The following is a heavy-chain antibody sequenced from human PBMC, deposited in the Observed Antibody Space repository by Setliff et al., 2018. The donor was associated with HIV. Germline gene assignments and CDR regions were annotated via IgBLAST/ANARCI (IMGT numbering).Heavy chain of an antibody. CDR2: ISGSGGST. D-gene: IGHD1-26*01. CDR1: GFTFSSYA. V-gene: IGHV3-23*01. CDR3: ARDEAIEGALTYFDL. Sequence: GESLKISCAASGFTFSSYAMSWVRQAPGKGLEWVSAISGSGGSTYYADSVKGRFTISRDNSKNTLYLQMNSLRAEDTAVYYCARDEAIEGALTYFDLWGRGTLVTVSS. J-gene: IGHJ2*01.